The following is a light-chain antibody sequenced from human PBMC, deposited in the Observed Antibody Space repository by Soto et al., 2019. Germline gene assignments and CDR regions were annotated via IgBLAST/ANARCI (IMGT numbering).Light chain of an antibody. CDR2: DVS. CDR1: SSDVGGYNY. Sequence: QSVLTQPRSVSGSPGQSVTISCTGTSSDVGGYNYVSWYQQHPGKAPKLMIFDVSKRPSGVPDRFSGSKSANTASLTISGLQAEDGADYYCCSYAGSYTYVFGTGTKVTVL. CDR3: CSYAGSYTYV. V-gene: IGLV2-11*01. J-gene: IGLJ1*01.